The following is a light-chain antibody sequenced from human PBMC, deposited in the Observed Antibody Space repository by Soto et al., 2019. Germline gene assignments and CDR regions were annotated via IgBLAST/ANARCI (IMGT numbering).Light chain of an antibody. J-gene: IGLJ2*01. CDR2: DDA. CDR1: HIGGKS. CDR3: QVCDAGSDHVV. V-gene: IGLV3-21*02. Sequence: SYELTQPPSVSVAPGQTARITCGGDHIGGKSVHWYQQKPGQAPLLVVYDDADRPSGIPERFSGSNSDNTATLTIGRVEAGDEADYYCQVCDAGSDHVVFGGGTKLTVL.